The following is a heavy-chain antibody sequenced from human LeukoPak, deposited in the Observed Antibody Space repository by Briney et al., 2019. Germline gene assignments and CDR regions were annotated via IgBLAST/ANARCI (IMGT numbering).Heavy chain of an antibody. CDR3: ARLGGTPPVRITMVRGTRNWFDP. D-gene: IGHD3-10*01. CDR1: GYTFTGYY. CDR2: INPNSGGT. V-gene: IGHV1-2*02. Sequence: ASVKVSCKASGYTFTGYYMHWVRQAPGQGLEWMGWINPNSGGTNYAQKFQGRVTMTRDTSISTAYMELSRLRSDDTAVYYCARLGGTPPVRITMVRGTRNWFDPWGQGTLVTVSS. J-gene: IGHJ5*02.